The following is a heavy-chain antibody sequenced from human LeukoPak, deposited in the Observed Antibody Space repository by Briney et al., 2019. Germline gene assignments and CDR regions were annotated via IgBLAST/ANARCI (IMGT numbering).Heavy chain of an antibody. CDR1: AGSISNYY. CDR2: IYTGGST. CDR3: AREYCSSSSCFHYSYYYFMDV. D-gene: IGHD2-2*01. V-gene: IGHV4-4*07. Sequence: PSETLSLTCTVSAGSISNYYWSWIRQPAGKGLEWIGRIYTGGSTNYSPSLESRVTMSVDTSKNQFSLKLTSVTAADTAVYYCAREYCSSSSCFHYSYYYFMDVWGKGTKVTVSS. J-gene: IGHJ6*04.